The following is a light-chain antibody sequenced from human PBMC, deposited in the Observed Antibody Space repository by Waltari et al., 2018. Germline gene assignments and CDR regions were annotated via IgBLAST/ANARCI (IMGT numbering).Light chain of an antibody. J-gene: IGKJ1*01. CDR3: QKNEALPAT. CDR1: QSIGKY. CDR2: ASS. V-gene: IGKV3-20*01. Sequence: EIVLTQSPATLSLSPGERATLSCRASQSIGKYLIWYQQKPGQAPRLLIYASSIRATGIPDRFSCSGSGTDFSLTISSLEPEDFAVYYCQKNEALPATFGQGTKVEIK.